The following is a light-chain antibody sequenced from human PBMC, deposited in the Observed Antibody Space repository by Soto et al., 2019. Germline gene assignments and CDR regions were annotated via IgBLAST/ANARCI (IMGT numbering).Light chain of an antibody. CDR2: KAS. CDR3: QHYNSSPWT. Sequence: DIQMTQSPSTLSASGGDRVTITCRASQSISSWLAWYQQKPGKAPKLLIYKASSLESGVPSRFSGSGSGTEFTLTISSLQPDDFATYYCQHYNSSPWTFGQGTKVEIK. CDR1: QSISSW. J-gene: IGKJ1*01. V-gene: IGKV1-5*03.